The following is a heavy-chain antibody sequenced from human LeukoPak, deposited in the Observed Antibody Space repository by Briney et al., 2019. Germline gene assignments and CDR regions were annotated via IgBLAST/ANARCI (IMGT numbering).Heavy chain of an antibody. Sequence: GSLRLSCAASGFTFSSYAMSWVRQAPGKGLEWVSAISGSGGSTYYADSVKGRFTISRDNSKNTLYLQMDNLRAEDTAVYYCAKRGAEVGETVAPGDYWGQGTLLTVSS. J-gene: IGHJ4*02. CDR3: AKRGAEVGETVAPGDY. CDR2: ISGSGGST. V-gene: IGHV3-23*01. D-gene: IGHD1-26*01. CDR1: GFTFSSYA.